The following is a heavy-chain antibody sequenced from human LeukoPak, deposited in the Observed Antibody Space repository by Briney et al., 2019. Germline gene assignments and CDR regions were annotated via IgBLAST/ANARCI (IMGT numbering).Heavy chain of an antibody. CDR1: GGSFSSGGYY. CDR3: ARGRPLDAFDI. Sequence: SQTLSLTCTVSGGSFSSGGYYWSWIRQHPGKGLEWIGYIYYSGSTYYNPSLKSRVTISVDTSKNQFSLKLSSVTAADTAVYYCARGRPLDAFDIWGQGTLVTVSS. CDR2: IYYSGST. J-gene: IGHJ3*02. V-gene: IGHV4-31*03.